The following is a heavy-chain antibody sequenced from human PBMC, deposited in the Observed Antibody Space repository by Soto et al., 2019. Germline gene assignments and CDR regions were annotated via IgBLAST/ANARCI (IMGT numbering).Heavy chain of an antibody. Sequence: QVQLVQSGAEVKKPGASVKVSCKASGYTFTSYGLSWVRQAPGQGLEWMGWISAYNGNTNYAQKLQGRVTMTTDTSTSTACMELRSLRSDDTAVYYCARTGEEIVVVVAYNWFAPWCHGTLVTVSS. D-gene: IGHD2-15*01. CDR3: ARTGEEIVVVVAYNWFAP. CDR1: GYTFTSYG. CDR2: ISAYNGNT. V-gene: IGHV1-18*04. J-gene: IGHJ5*02.